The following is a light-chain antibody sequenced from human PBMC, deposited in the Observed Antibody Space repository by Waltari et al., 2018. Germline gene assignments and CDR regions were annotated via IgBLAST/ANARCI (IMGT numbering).Light chain of an antibody. CDR1: QTVSRA. J-gene: IGKJ1*01. CDR3: QHYVTLPAT. Sequence: EIVLTQYPGTLSLSPGERATTSCRASQTVSRALAWYQQKPDHAPRLLIYAASSRATGIPDRFSGGGSGTDFSLTISRLEPEDFAVYYCQHYVTLPATFGQGTKVAF. V-gene: IGKV3-20*01. CDR2: AAS.